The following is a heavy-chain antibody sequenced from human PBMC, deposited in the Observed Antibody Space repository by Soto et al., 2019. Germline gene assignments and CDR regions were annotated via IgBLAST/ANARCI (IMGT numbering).Heavy chain of an antibody. CDR3: ARDPLPYGDSPDYYYYGMDV. V-gene: IGHV4-61*01. CDR2: IYYSGST. Sequence: SETLSLTCIVSGGSVSSGSYYWSWIRQPPGKGLEWIGYIYYSGSTNYNPSLKSRVTISVDTSKNQFSLKLSSVTAADTAVYYCARDPLPYGDSPDYYYYGMDVWGQGTTVTVSS. J-gene: IGHJ6*02. D-gene: IGHD4-17*01. CDR1: GGSVSSGSYY.